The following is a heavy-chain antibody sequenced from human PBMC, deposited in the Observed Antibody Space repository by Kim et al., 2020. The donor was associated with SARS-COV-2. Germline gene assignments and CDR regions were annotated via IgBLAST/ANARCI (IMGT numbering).Heavy chain of an antibody. Sequence: YTPSLKSRVTISVDTSKNQFSLKLSSVTAADTAVYYCARAHSSSSAFVDYWGQGTLVTVSS. CDR3: ARAHSSSSAFVDY. J-gene: IGHJ4*02. D-gene: IGHD6-6*01. V-gene: IGHV4-39*07.